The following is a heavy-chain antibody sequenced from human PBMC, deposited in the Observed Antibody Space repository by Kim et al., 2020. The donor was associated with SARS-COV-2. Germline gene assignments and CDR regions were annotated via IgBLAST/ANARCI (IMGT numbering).Heavy chain of an antibody. V-gene: IGHV1-18*01. CDR1: GYTFTSYG. D-gene: IGHD3-22*01. J-gene: IGHJ5*02. CDR2: ISAYNGNT. CDR3: ARGFFYYDSSGYYNWFDP. Sequence: ASVKVSCKASGYTFTSYGISWVRQAPGQGLEGMGWISAYNGNTNYAQKLQGRVTMTTDTSTSTAYMELRSLRSDDTAVYYCARGFFYYDSSGYYNWFDPWGQGTLVTVSS.